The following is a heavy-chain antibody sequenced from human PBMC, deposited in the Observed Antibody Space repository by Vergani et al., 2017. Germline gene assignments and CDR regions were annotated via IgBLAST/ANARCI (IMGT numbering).Heavy chain of an antibody. Sequence: EVQLVQSGAEVKKPGESLKISCKGSGYSFTSYWIGWVRQMPGKGLEWMGIIYPGDSDTRYSPSFQGLVTISADKSISTAYLQWSSLKASDTAMYYCARHPGRYDILTGYYFTWGQGTLVTVSS. CDR2: IYPGDSDT. V-gene: IGHV5-51*01. D-gene: IGHD3-9*01. J-gene: IGHJ4*02. CDR1: GYSFTSYW. CDR3: ARHPGRYDILTGYYFT.